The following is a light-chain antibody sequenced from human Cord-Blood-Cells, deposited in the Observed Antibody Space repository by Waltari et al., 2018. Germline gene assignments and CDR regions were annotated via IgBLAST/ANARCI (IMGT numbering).Light chain of an antibody. CDR3: QQYYSYART. CDR1: QGISSY. CDR2: AAS. V-gene: IGKV1-8*01. Sequence: AIRMTQSPSSLSASTGDRVTINCRASQGISSYLAWYQQKPGKAPKRLIYAASTLQSGVPSRFSGSGSGTDFTLTISCLQSEDFATDYCQQYYSYARTFGQGTKVEIK. J-gene: IGKJ1*01.